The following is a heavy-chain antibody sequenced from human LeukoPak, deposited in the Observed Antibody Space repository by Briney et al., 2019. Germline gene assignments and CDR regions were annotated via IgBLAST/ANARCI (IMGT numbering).Heavy chain of an antibody. Sequence: GESLRLSCAASGFRFSNSWMTWVRQAPGKGLEWVANIKQDESEKYYVDSVKGRFTISRDNAKNSVYLQMNSLRAEDTAVYYCARDRSISGVVTLDYWGQGTLVTVSS. CDR2: IKQDESEK. CDR3: ARDRSISGVVTLDY. V-gene: IGHV3-7*01. CDR1: GFRFSNSW. D-gene: IGHD3-3*01. J-gene: IGHJ4*02.